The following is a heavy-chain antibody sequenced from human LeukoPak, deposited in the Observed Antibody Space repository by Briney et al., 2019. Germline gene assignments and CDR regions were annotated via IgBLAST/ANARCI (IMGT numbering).Heavy chain of an antibody. V-gene: IGHV3-30*18. J-gene: IGHJ4*02. Sequence: GRSLRLSCGASGFTFTTCAMHWVRRAPGKGLEGVALISYDGSSQYYGDSVKGRFTLSRDYSKNRPYVQMNSLRPEDTSLYYCAKDGVDYGDFSYYFDYWGQGTLVTVSS. CDR1: GFTFTTCA. CDR3: AKDGVDYGDFSYYFDY. CDR2: ISYDGSSQ. D-gene: IGHD4-17*01.